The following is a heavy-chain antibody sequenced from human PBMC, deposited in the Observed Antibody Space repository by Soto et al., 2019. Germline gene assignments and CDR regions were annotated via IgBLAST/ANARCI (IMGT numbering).Heavy chain of an antibody. Sequence: QITLKESGPTLVKPTQTLTLTCTFSGFSLSTSGVGVGWIRQPPGKALEWLALIYWNDDKRYSPSLKSRLTIIKDTFKNQVVLTMTDMDPVDTATYYCAHSGFGLLLGKWGQGTLVTVSS. V-gene: IGHV2-5*01. J-gene: IGHJ4*02. CDR2: IYWNDDK. CDR1: GFSLSTSGVG. CDR3: AHSGFGLLLGK. D-gene: IGHD3-22*01.